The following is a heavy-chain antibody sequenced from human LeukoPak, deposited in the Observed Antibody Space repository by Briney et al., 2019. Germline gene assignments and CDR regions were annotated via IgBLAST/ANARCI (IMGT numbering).Heavy chain of an antibody. Sequence: PSETLSLTCAVSGYSISSGYYWGWIRQPPGKGLEWIGSIYQSGSTYYNPSLKSRVTISVDTSKNQFSLQLSSVTAADTAVYYCARETSYRSGLSLFDYWGQGTLVTVSS. CDR1: GYSISSGYY. D-gene: IGHD6-19*01. J-gene: IGHJ4*02. V-gene: IGHV4-38-2*02. CDR2: IYQSGST. CDR3: ARETSYRSGLSLFDY.